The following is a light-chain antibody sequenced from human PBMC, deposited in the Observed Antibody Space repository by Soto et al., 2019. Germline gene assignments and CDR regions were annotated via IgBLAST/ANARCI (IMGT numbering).Light chain of an antibody. CDR2: AAS. CDR3: QQSYTILWT. CDR1: QSISSY. J-gene: IGKJ1*01. V-gene: IGKV1-39*01. Sequence: DIQMTQSPSSLSASVGDRVTITCRASQSISSYLNWYQQKPGKAPKLLIYAASSLQSGVPSRFSGSGSGTDFTLTISSLQPEDFVTYYCQQSYTILWTFGQGTKVEIK.